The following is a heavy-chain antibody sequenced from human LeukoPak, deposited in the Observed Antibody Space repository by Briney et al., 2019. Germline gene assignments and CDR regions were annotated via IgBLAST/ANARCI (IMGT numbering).Heavy chain of an antibody. Sequence: SETLSLTCTVSGGSISSSDYYWSWIRQPPGKGLEWIGYIYYSGSTYYNPSLKSRVTISVDTSKNQFSLKLSSVTAADTAVYYCARDSAHDYGGKPLIGAFDIWGQGTMVTVSS. J-gene: IGHJ3*02. CDR3: ARDSAHDYGGKPLIGAFDI. CDR1: GGSISSSDYY. CDR2: IYYSGST. V-gene: IGHV4-30-4*01. D-gene: IGHD4-23*01.